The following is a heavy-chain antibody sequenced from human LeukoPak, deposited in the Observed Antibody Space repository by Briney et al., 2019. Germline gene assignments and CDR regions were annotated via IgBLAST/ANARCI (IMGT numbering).Heavy chain of an antibody. CDR2: ISGSGGST. V-gene: IGHV3-23*01. Sequence: GGSLRLSCAASGFTFSSYAMSWVRQAPGKGLEWVSAISGSGGSTYYADSVKGRFTISRENPKNTLYLQMDSLRPEDTAVFYCAPQYYYVSGSYYGAVDYGGQGTLVTVSS. J-gene: IGHJ4*02. CDR3: APQYYYVSGSYYGAVDY. CDR1: GFTFSSYA. D-gene: IGHD3-10*01.